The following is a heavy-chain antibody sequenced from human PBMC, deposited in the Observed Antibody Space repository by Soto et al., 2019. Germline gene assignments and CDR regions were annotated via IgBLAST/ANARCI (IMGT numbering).Heavy chain of an antibody. CDR1: GFSISAYW. V-gene: IGHV3-7*01. J-gene: IGHJ4*02. CDR2: INEDGSEW. CDR3: CHTWV. D-gene: IGHD1-26*01. Sequence: EVQMVESGGGLVQPGGSLRLSCAASGFSISAYWMSWFRQAPGKGLEWVGNINEDGSEWNYVDSVKGRFTISRDNARNSLYLQMNSLRVEDTAVYYCCHTWVGGQGTLVTVSS.